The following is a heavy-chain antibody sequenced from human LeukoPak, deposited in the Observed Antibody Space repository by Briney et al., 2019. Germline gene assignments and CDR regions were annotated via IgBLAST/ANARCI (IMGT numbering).Heavy chain of an antibody. V-gene: IGHV4-61*02. CDR2: IYTSGST. CDR1: GGSISSGSYY. D-gene: IGHD7-27*01. Sequence: SQTLSLTCTVSGGSISSGSYYWSWIRQPAGKGLEWIGRIYTSGSTNYDPSLKSRVTISADTSKNQFSLNLSSVTAADTAVYYCASRKLGNDYWGQGTLVTVSS. J-gene: IGHJ4*02. CDR3: ASRKLGNDY.